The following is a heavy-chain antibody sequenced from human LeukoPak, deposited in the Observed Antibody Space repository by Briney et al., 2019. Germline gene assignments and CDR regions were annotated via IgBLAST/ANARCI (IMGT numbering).Heavy chain of an antibody. CDR1: GFTFSDYA. V-gene: IGHV3-30*04. J-gene: IGHJ4*02. Sequence: PGGSLRLSCAASGFTFSDYAVHWVRQAPGKGLEWVAVLSHAGSNKDYADSMKGRFTISGDNSKNTLYLQMNSLRGEDTAVYYCARTLGVRDGYNYYFDYWGQGTLVTVSS. D-gene: IGHD5-24*01. CDR3: ARTLGVRDGYNYYFDY. CDR2: LSHAGSNK.